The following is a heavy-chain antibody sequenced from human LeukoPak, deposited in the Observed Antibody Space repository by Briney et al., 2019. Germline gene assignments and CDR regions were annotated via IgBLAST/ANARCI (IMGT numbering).Heavy chain of an antibody. CDR3: ARGSYSADAFDI. D-gene: IGHD1-26*01. Sequence: PGGSLRLSCAASGFTFSSYAMSWVRQAPGKGLVWVSRINSDGSSTSYADSVKGRFTISRDNAKNTLYLQMNSLRAEDTAVYYCARGSYSADAFDIWGQGTMVTVSS. CDR1: GFTFSSYA. J-gene: IGHJ3*02. CDR2: INSDGSST. V-gene: IGHV3-74*01.